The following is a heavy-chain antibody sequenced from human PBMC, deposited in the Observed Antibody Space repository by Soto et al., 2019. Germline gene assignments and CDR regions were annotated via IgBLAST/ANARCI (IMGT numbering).Heavy chain of an antibody. Sequence: PGGSTGLSSAASGVTVSSNYMSWVRQAPGKGLEWVSVIYSGGSTYYADSVKGRFTISRDNSKNTLYLQMNSLRAEDTAVYYCARGPFSGYYPQYFDYWGQGTLVTVSS. CDR3: ARGPFSGYYPQYFDY. J-gene: IGHJ4*02. CDR1: GVTVSSNY. V-gene: IGHV3-53*01. CDR2: IYSGGST. D-gene: IGHD3-22*01.